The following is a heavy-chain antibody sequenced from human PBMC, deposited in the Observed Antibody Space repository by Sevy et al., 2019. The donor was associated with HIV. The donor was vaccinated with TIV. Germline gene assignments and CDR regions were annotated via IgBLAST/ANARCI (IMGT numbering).Heavy chain of an antibody. CDR3: ARLPRVDTAMAADY. D-gene: IGHD5-18*01. J-gene: IGHJ4*02. V-gene: IGHV3-21*01. Sequence: GGSLRLSCAASRFTFSSYSMNWVRQAPGKGLEWVSSISSSSSYIYYADSVKGRFTISRDNAKNSLYLQMNSLRAEDTAVYYCARLPRVDTAMAADYWGQGTLVTVSS. CDR1: RFTFSSYS. CDR2: ISSSSSYI.